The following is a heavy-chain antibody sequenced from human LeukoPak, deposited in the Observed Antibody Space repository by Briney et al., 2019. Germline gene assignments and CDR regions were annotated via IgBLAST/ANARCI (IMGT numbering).Heavy chain of an antibody. V-gene: IGHV3-23*01. CDR2: ISYRGAFL. CDR1: GFIFSSYG. CDR3: AKVHQSIRSPYFDY. J-gene: IGHJ4*02. D-gene: IGHD6-6*01. Sequence: GGSLRLSCAASGFIFSSYGMSWVRQVPGKGLEWVAFISYRGAFLYYADSVKGRFTISRDDSKNTLYLQMNSLRAGDTAVYYCAKVHQSIRSPYFDYWGQGTLVTVSS.